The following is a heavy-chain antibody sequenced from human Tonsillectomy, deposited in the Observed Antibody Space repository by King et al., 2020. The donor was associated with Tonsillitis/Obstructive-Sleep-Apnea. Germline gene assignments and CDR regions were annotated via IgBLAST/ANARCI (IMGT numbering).Heavy chain of an antibody. CDR2: IYWDDDK. J-gene: IGHJ3*02. CDR1: GFSLSTSGVG. V-gene: IGHV2-5*02. Sequence: TLKESGPTLVKPTQTLTLTCTFSGFSLSTSGVGVGWIRQPPGKALEWLALIYWDDDKRYSPSLKSRLTITKDTSKNQVVLTMTNMDPVDTATYFCAHSPLTGSSDDAFDIWGQATMVTVSS. D-gene: IGHD7-27*01. CDR3: AHSPLTGSSDDAFDI.